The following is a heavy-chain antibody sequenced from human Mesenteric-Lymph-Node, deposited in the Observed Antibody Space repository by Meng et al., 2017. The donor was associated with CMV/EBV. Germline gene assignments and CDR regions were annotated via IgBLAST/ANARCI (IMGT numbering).Heavy chain of an antibody. D-gene: IGHD1-26*01. CDR3: ARVRVGNFDY. CDR1: GGSISSGGYY. CDR2: IYYSGGT. J-gene: IGHJ4*02. V-gene: IGHV4-31*03. Sequence: LTCTVSGGSISSGGYYWSWIRQHPGKGLEWIGYIYYSGGTYYNPSLKSRVTISVDTSKNQFSLKLSSVTAADTAVYYCARVRVGNFDYWGQGTLVTVSS.